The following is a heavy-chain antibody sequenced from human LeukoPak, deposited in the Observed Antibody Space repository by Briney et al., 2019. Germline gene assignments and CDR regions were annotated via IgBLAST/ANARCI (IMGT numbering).Heavy chain of an antibody. J-gene: IGHJ4*02. V-gene: IGHV1-46*01. CDR1: GYTFTSNY. D-gene: IGHD2-21*01. Sequence: VASVKVSCKAFGYTFTSNYMHWVRQAPGQGPEWMGVISPSGGSTTYAQKFQGRVTLTRDMSTSTDYLELSSLRSEDTAVYYCARALIVGGNYWGQGTLVTVSS. CDR3: ARALIVGGNY. CDR2: ISPSGGST.